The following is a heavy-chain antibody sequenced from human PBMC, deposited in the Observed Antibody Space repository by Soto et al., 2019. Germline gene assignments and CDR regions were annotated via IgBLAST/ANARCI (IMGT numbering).Heavy chain of an antibody. CDR1: DDSIGKSNYF. CDR3: ARQLSAGDSRGAFGY. D-gene: IGHD6-19*01. Sequence: SETLPLTCTVSDDSIGKSNYFWSWIRQPPGKGLEWIGNIFYSGNTHYNPSLKSRVTISLDTSNHHFSLRVSSVTAADTAVFYCARQLSAGDSRGAFGYWGPGALVTVSS. CDR2: IFYSGNT. V-gene: IGHV4-39*01. J-gene: IGHJ4*02.